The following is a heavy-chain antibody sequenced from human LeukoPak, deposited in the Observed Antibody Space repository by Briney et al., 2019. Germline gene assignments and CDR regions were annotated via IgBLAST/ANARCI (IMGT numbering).Heavy chain of an antibody. CDR1: ARSITSSSYY. D-gene: IGHD6-13*01. CDR2: IYYSGNT. Sequence: SLSLTSTAPARSITSSSYYPGSIRQPPGKRPESIASIYYSGNTYNNPSLKSRVTISVDTSKNQLSLKLTSVTAADTAVYYCAMHTVIASSWSLDYWGQGTLVTVAS. J-gene: IGHJ4*02. CDR3: AMHTVIASSWSLDY. V-gene: IGHV4-39*01.